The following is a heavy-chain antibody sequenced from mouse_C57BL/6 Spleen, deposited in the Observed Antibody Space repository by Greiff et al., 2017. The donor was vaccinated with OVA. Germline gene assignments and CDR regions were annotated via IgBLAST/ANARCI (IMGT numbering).Heavy chain of an antibody. D-gene: IGHD2-3*01. CDR1: GFTFSDYG. Sequence: EVQVVESGGGLVKPGGSLKLSCAASGFTFSDYGMHWVRQAPEKGLEWVAYISSGSSTIYYADKVKGRFTISRDNAKNTLFLQMTSLRSEDTAMYYCARTYDEGYAMDYWGQGTSVTVSS. V-gene: IGHV5-17*01. CDR2: ISSGSSTI. J-gene: IGHJ4*01. CDR3: ARTYDEGYAMDY.